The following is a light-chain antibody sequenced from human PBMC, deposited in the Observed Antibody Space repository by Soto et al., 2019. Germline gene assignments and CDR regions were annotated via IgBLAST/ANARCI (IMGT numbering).Light chain of an antibody. V-gene: IGKV3-11*01. J-gene: IGKJ5*01. CDR1: QSMGSN. Sequence: DIVMTQSPATMSVSPGERATLSCRASQSMGSNVAWYQQKPGQAPRLLIYDASNTATGITASFSGSGSGTAFTLTIRSPEPEDFAVYYWQQRSTGITFGQGTRLEI. CDR3: QQRSTGIT. CDR2: DAS.